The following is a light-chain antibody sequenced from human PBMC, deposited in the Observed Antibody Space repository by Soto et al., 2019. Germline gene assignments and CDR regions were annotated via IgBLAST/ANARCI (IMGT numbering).Light chain of an antibody. CDR3: QQTYSAPFT. J-gene: IGKJ3*01. Sequence: DIQMTQSPSSLSASDGDSVTLTCRASQRLFSFLNWYQQAPGRAPKLLISTAYKLQSGVPSRFSGSESGTEFTLTISSLQPEDFAIYFCQQTYSAPFTFGPGTTVDVK. CDR2: TAY. V-gene: IGKV1-39*01. CDR1: QRLFSF.